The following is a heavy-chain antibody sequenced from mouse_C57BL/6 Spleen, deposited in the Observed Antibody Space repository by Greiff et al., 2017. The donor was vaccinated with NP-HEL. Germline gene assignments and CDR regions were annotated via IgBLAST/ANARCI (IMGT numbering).Heavy chain of an antibody. CDR3: ARDYDYGWDYYAMDY. CDR2: ISYDGSN. D-gene: IGHD2-4*01. V-gene: IGHV3-6*01. CDR1: GYSITSGYY. J-gene: IGHJ4*01. Sequence: VQLKQSGPGLVKPSQSLSLTCSVTGYSITSGYYWNWIRQFPGNKLEWMGYISYDGSNNYNPSLKNRISITRDTSKNQFFLKLNSVTTEDTATYYCARDYDYGWDYYAMDYWGQGTSVTVSS.